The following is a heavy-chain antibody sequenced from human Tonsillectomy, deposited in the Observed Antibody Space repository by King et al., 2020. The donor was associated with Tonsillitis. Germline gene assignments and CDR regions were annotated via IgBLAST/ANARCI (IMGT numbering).Heavy chain of an antibody. D-gene: IGHD6-13*01. Sequence: VQLVESGAEVKKPGASVKVSCKASGYSFTSYYMHWVRQAPGQGPEWMGIIDPSGITTSYAQKFQGRVTMTRDTSTSTVYMELSSLRSEDTAVYYCARAGLLVPFRYGMDVWGQGTTVTVSS. CDR1: GYSFTSYY. CDR2: IDPSGITT. J-gene: IGHJ6*02. V-gene: IGHV1-46*01. CDR3: ARAGLLVPFRYGMDV.